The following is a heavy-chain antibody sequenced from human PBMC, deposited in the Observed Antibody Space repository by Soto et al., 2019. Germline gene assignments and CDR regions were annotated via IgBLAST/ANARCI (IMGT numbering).Heavy chain of an antibody. CDR2: IYPGDSDT. CDR1: GYSFTSYW. Sequence: PGESLKISCKGSGYSFTSYWIGWVRQMPGKGLEWMGIIYPGDSDTRYSPSFQGQVTISADKSISTAYMELSRLRSDDTAVYYCARTLPTLWSGYYYYYYYGMDVWGQGTTVSVSS. CDR3: ARTLPTLWSGYYYYYYYGMDV. J-gene: IGHJ6*02. V-gene: IGHV5-51*01. D-gene: IGHD3-3*01.